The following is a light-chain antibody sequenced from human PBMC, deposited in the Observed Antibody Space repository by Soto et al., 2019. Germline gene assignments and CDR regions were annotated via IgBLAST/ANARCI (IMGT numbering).Light chain of an antibody. Sequence: QSALTQPPSVSATTGQKVTIYYYGSSSNIGGNSVSGYQQLPGTAPKLLIYDDNKRPSGIPDRFSGSKSGTSATLGITGFQTGDEADYYCGSWDSSLSAYVFGTGTTVTV. CDR3: GSWDSSLSAYV. CDR1: SSNIGGNS. CDR2: DDN. J-gene: IGLJ1*01. V-gene: IGLV1-51*01.